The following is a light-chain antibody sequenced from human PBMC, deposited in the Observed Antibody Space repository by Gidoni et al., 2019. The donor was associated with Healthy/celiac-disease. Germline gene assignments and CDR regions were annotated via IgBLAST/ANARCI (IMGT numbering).Light chain of an antibody. J-gene: IGKJ4*01. CDR2: GAS. CDR3: QQYGSSPRT. V-gene: IGKV3-20*01. Sequence: SLSPGERATLSCRASQSVSSSYLAWYQQKPGQAPRLLIYGASSRATGIPDRFSGSGSGTDFTLTISRLEPEDFAVYYCQQYGSSPRTFGGGTKVEIK. CDR1: QSVSSSY.